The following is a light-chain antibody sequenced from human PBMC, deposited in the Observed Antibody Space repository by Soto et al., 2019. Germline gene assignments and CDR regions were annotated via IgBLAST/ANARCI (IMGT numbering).Light chain of an antibody. J-gene: IGKJ1*01. CDR2: GAS. Sequence: ELVMTECPATLSVTPGERATLSCRASQSVSSNLAWYQQKPGQAPRLLIYGASTRATGIPARFSGSGSGTEFTLTISSLQSEDFAVYYCQQYNNWPRTFGQGTKVEIK. CDR3: QQYNNWPRT. V-gene: IGKV3-15*01. CDR1: QSVSSN.